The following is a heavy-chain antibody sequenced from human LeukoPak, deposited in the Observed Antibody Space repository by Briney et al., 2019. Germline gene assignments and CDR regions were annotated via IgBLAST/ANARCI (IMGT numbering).Heavy chain of an antibody. CDR3: AKDSGSYLDY. CDR1: GFTFSSYG. J-gene: IGHJ4*02. Sequence: GGSLRLSCAASGFTFSSYGMHWVRQAPGKGLEWVAVISYDGSNKYYADSVKGRFTISRDNSKNTLYLQMNSLRAEDTAVYYCAKDSGSYLDYWGQGTPVTVSS. V-gene: IGHV3-30*18. CDR2: ISYDGSNK. D-gene: IGHD1-26*01.